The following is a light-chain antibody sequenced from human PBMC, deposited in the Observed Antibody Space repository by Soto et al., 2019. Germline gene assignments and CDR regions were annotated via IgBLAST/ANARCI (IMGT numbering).Light chain of an antibody. CDR3: CSYVGSTTSFV. J-gene: IGLJ1*01. CDR2: EGT. CDR1: SSDFGSYNL. Sequence: QSVLTQPASVSGSPGQSITISCTGTSSDFGSYNLVSWYQQHPAKAPKLLIYEGTYRPSGVSYRFSGSKSGNTASLTISGLQAGDEADYYCCSYVGSTTSFVFGPGTKAPS. V-gene: IGLV2-23*01.